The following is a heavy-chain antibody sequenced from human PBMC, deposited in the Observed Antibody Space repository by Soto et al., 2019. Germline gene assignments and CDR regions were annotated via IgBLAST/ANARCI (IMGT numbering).Heavy chain of an antibody. D-gene: IGHD3-22*01. CDR3: ARNYDSTAGGAFDI. J-gene: IGHJ3*02. Sequence: EVQLVESGGGLIQPGGSLRLSCAASGFTVSSNYMSWVRQAPGKGLEWVSVIYSGGSTYYADSVKGRFTISRDNSKNTLYLQMNSLRAEGTAVYYCARNYDSTAGGAFDIWGQGTMVTVSS. V-gene: IGHV3-53*01. CDR2: IYSGGST. CDR1: GFTVSSNY.